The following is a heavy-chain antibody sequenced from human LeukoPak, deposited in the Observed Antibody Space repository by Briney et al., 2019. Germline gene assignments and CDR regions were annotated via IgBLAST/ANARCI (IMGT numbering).Heavy chain of an antibody. D-gene: IGHD6-25*01. CDR3: ARDEGYSSGYDY. V-gene: IGHV1/OR15-1*04. CDR2: INPNSGGT. CDR1: GYIFTDYY. Sequence: GASVKVSCKASGYIFTDYYMHWVRQAPGQELGWMGRINPNSGGTNYAQKLQGRVTMTTDTSTSTAYMELRSLRSDDTAVYYCARDEGYSSGYDYWGQGTLVTVSS. J-gene: IGHJ4*02.